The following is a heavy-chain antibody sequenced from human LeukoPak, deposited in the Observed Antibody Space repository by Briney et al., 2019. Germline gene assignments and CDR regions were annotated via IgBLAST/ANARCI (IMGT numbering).Heavy chain of an antibody. CDR1: GGSISSHY. D-gene: IGHD3-10*01. J-gene: IGHJ5*02. CDR2: IYYSGST. V-gene: IGHV4-59*11. CDR3: ARITLHWFDP. Sequence: SETLSLTCTVSGGSISSHYWSWIRQPPGKGLEWIGYIYYSGSTNYNPSLKSRVTISVDTSKNQFSLKLSSVTAADTAVYYCARITLHWFDPWGQGTLVAVSS.